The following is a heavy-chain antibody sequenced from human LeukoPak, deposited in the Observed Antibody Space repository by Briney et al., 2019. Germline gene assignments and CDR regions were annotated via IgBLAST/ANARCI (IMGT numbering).Heavy chain of an antibody. CDR1: GCTFDDYA. Sequence: GGSLRLSCAASGCTFDDYAMHWVRQPPGKRLEWVSLINGAGDITYYADSVKGRFTISRDNSKNSLYLQLNSLRTEDSAFYYCAKGILTVKGWFAPWGQGTLVTVSS. CDR3: AKGILTVKGWFAP. V-gene: IGHV3-43*02. D-gene: IGHD4-17*01. CDR2: INGAGDIT. J-gene: IGHJ5*02.